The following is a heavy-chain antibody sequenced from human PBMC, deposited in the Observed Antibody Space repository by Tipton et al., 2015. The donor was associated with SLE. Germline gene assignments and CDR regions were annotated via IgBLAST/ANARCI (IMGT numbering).Heavy chain of an antibody. J-gene: IGHJ2*01. CDR3: ARDLFGKDFDL. V-gene: IGHV4-59*01. Sequence: TLSLTCTVSGGSISSYYWSWIRQPPGKGLEWIEYIYYSGSTNYSPSLKSRVTISVDTSKNQFSLKLSSVTAADTAVYYCARDLFGKDFDLWGRGTLVTVSS. D-gene: IGHD3-3*01. CDR1: GGSISSYY. CDR2: IYYSGST.